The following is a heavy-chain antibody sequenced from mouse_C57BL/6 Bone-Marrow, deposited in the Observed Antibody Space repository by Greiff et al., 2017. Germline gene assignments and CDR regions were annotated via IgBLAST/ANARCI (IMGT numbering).Heavy chain of an antibody. CDR1: GYTFTSYW. J-gene: IGHJ2*01. D-gene: IGHD4-1*01. Sequence: QVQLQHPGAELVRPGTSVKLSCKASGYTFTSYWMHWVKQRPGQGLEWIGVIDPSDSYTNYNQKFKGKATLTVDTSSSTAYMQLSSLTSEDSAVYYCARVGTGTGYWGQGTTLTVSS. CDR2: IDPSDSYT. CDR3: ARVGTGTGY. V-gene: IGHV1-59*01.